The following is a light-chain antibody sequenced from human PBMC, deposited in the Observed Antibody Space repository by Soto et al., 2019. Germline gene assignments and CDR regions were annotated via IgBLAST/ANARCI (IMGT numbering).Light chain of an antibody. J-gene: IGLJ1*01. V-gene: IGLV1-40*01. CDR1: SSNIGAGYD. CDR3: QSYATGRIVLYV. CDR2: GNN. Sequence: QSVLTQPPSVSGAPGQRVTISCTGSSSNIGAGYDVHWYQQRPGTAPKLLIYGNNNRPSGVPDRFSGSKSGTSASLAVTGLQAEDEADDYFQSYATGRIVLYVFGTGTKLTVL.